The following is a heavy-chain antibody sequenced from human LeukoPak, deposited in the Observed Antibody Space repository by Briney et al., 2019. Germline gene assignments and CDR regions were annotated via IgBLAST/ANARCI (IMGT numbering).Heavy chain of an antibody. J-gene: IGHJ4*02. Sequence: PSETLSLTCAVYGGSFSGYYWSWIRQPPGKGLEWIGEINHSGSTNYNPSLKSRVTISVDTPKNHFSLKLSSVTAADTAVYYCANYDILTGYFCYWGQGTLVTVSS. CDR3: ANYDILTGYFCY. D-gene: IGHD3-9*01. CDR1: GGSFSGYY. CDR2: INHSGST. V-gene: IGHV4-34*01.